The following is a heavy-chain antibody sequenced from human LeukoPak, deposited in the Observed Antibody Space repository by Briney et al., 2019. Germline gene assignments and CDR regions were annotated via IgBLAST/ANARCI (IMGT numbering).Heavy chain of an antibody. CDR1: GGSISSYY. J-gene: IGHJ6*02. CDR2: IYYSGST. V-gene: IGHV4-59*01. Sequence: PSETLSLTCTVSGGSISSYYWSWIRQPPGKGLEWIGYIYYSGSTNYNPSLKSRVTISVDTSKNQFSLKLSSVTAADTAVYYCAGVLYYYGMDVWGQGTTVTVSS. D-gene: IGHD3-3*01. CDR3: AGVLYYYGMDV.